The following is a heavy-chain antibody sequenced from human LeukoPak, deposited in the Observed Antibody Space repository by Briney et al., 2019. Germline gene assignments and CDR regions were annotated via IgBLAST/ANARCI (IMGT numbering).Heavy chain of an antibody. CDR1: GGSFSGYY. CDR2: INHSGST. CDR3: ARTIKSGNYYWFDP. V-gene: IGHV4-34*01. J-gene: IGHJ5*02. D-gene: IGHD1-26*01. Sequence: SETLSLTRAVYGGSFSGYYWSWIRQPPGKGLEWIGEINHSGSTNYNPSLKSRVTISVDTSKNQFSLKVTSVTAADTAVYYCARTIKSGNYYWFDPWGQGTLVTVSS.